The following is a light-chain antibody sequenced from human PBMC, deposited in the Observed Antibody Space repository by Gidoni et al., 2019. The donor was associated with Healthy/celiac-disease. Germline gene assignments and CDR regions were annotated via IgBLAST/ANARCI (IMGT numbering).Light chain of an antibody. J-gene: IGKJ1*01. Sequence: IVMKLAPATLSVSPGERAPLSCRASQSVSSNLAWYQQKPGQAPRLLIYGASTRATGIPARFSGSVSGTEFTLTISSLQSEDFAVYYCQQYNNWPPWTFGQGTKVEIK. CDR1: QSVSSN. CDR3: QQYNNWPPWT. V-gene: IGKV3-15*01. CDR2: GAS.